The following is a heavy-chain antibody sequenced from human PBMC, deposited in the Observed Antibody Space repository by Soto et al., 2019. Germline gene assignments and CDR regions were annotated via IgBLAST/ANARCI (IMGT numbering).Heavy chain of an antibody. D-gene: IGHD3-3*01. CDR2: IFYSENT. Sequence: KPSETLSLTCTVSGDSVTSGSHYWSWIRQPPGKGLEYIGYIFYSENTSYHPSLKSRVTISVDTSKNQFSLKLSSVTAADTAIYYCATRITVFGLLIPPFDPWGQGTQVTVSS. CDR1: GDSVTSGSHY. V-gene: IGHV4-61*01. CDR3: ATRITVFGLLIPPFDP. J-gene: IGHJ5*02.